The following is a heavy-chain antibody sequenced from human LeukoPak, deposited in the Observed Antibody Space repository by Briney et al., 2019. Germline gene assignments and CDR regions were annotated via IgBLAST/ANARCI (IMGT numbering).Heavy chain of an antibody. D-gene: IGHD6-13*01. CDR1: GGSISSYS. V-gene: IGHV4-59*12. Sequence: KPSETLSLTCTVSGGSISSYSWSWIRQPPGKGLEWIGCIYYTGSTNYNPSLKSRVTISVDTSKNQFSLKLSSVTAADTAVYYCARDKAAYSSSWYGGFDIWGQGTMVTVSS. J-gene: IGHJ3*02. CDR3: ARDKAAYSSSWYGGFDI. CDR2: IYYTGST.